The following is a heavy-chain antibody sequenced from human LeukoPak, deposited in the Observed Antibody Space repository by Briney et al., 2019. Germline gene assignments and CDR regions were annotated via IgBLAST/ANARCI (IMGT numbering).Heavy chain of an antibody. D-gene: IGHD3-3*01. V-gene: IGHV4-38-2*02. Sequence: SETLSLTCTVSGYSISSGYYWGWIRQPPGKGLEWIGSIYHSGSTYYNPSLKSRVTISVDTSKNQFSLKLSSVTAADTAVYYCARGRSGSWFDPWGQGTLVTVSS. CDR2: IYHSGST. J-gene: IGHJ5*02. CDR1: GYSISSGYY. CDR3: ARGRSGSWFDP.